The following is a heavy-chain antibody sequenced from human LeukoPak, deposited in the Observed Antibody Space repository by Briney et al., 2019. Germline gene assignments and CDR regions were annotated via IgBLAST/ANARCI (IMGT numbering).Heavy chain of an antibody. D-gene: IGHD2-21*02. V-gene: IGHV1-46*01. CDR2: INPSGDST. CDR3: ARGEVTYYFDY. Sequence: VKVSCKASGGTFSSYAISWVRQAPGQGLEWMGTINPSGDSTTYAQKFQGRVTMTRDTSTSTVYMDLSSLRSEDTAVYYCARGEVTYYFDYWGQGTLVTVSS. J-gene: IGHJ4*02. CDR1: GGTFSSYA.